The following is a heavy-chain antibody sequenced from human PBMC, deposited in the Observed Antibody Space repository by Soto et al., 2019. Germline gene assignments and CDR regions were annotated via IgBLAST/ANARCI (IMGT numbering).Heavy chain of an antibody. Sequence: PGGSLRLSCAASGCTFSSYAMSWVRQAPGKGLEWVSAISGSGGSTYYADSVKGRFTISRDNSKNTLYLQMNSLRAEDTAVYYCAKDIQRVGSGRNYYFDYWGQGTLVTGSS. CDR2: ISGSGGST. CDR3: AKDIQRVGSGRNYYFDY. D-gene: IGHD6-19*01. CDR1: GCTFSSYA. J-gene: IGHJ4*02. V-gene: IGHV3-23*01.